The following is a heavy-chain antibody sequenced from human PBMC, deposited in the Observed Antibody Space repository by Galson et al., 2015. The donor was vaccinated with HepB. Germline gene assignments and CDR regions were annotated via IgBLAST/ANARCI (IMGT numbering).Heavy chain of an antibody. CDR2: IGTAGDT. CDR3: ARGPGYCSGGSCYSGRLFDY. Sequence: SLRLSCAASGFTFSSYDMHWVRQATGKGLEWVSAIGTAGDTYYPGSVKGRFTISRENAKNSLYLQMNSLRAGDTAVYYCARGPGYCSGGSCYSGRLFDYWGQGTLVTVSS. V-gene: IGHV3-13*01. J-gene: IGHJ4*02. CDR1: GFTFSSYD. D-gene: IGHD2-15*01.